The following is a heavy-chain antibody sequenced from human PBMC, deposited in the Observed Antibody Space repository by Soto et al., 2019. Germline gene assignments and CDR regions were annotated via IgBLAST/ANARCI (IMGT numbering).Heavy chain of an antibody. CDR2: IYYSGST. D-gene: IGHD3-22*01. Sequence: SETLSLTCTVSGGSVSSGSYYWSWIRQPPGKGLEWIGYIYYSGSTNYNPSLKSRVTISVDTPKNQFSLKLSSVTAADTAVYYCARVTGYYDSSGYYYVLGGGGAFDIWGQGTMVTVSS. J-gene: IGHJ3*02. CDR3: ARVTGYYDSSGYYYVLGGGGAFDI. V-gene: IGHV4-61*01. CDR1: GGSVSSGSYY.